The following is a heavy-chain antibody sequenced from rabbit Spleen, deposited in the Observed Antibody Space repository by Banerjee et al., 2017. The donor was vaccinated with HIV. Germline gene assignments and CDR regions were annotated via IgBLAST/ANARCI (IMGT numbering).Heavy chain of an antibody. V-gene: IGHV1S45*01. CDR3: ARDLDAAIGWNFGR. J-gene: IGHJ6*01. CDR2: INAITGKA. Sequence: QEQLVESGGGLVQPGGSLKLSCTASGFSFSNKAVMCWVRQAPGKGLEWIACINAITGKAVYASWAKGRFTFSKTSSTTVTLQMTSLTAADTATYFCARDLDAAIGWNFGRWGPGTL. D-gene: IGHD4-2*01. CDR1: GFSFSNKAV.